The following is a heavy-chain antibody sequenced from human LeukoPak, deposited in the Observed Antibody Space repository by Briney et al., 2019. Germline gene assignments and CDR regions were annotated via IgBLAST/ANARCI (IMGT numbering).Heavy chain of an antibody. CDR1: GFSFTSYW. Sequence: GESLKISCKGSGFSFTSYWIGWVRQMPGKGLEWMGIIYPGDSDTRYSPSFQGQVTISADKSISTAYLQWSSLKASDTAMYYCARLVESGWDYYYYGMDVWGQGTTVTVSS. CDR3: ARLVESGWDYYYYGMDV. V-gene: IGHV5-51*01. J-gene: IGHJ6*02. D-gene: IGHD6-19*01. CDR2: IYPGDSDT.